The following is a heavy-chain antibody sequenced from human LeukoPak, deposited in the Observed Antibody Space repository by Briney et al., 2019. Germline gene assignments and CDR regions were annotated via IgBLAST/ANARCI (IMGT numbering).Heavy chain of an antibody. J-gene: IGHJ4*02. D-gene: IGHD5-24*01. V-gene: IGHV1-69*06. CDR3: ATGRDGYAPDY. CDR2: IIPIFGTA. CDR1: GGTFSSYA. Sequence: ASVKVSFKASGGTFSSYAISWVRQAPGQGLEWMGGIIPIFGTANYAQKFQGRVTITADKSTSTAYMELSSLRSEDTAVYYCATGRDGYAPDYWGQGTLVTVSS.